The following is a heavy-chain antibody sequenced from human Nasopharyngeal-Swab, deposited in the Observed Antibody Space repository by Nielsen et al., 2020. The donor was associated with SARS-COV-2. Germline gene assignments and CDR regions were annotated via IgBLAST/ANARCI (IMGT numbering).Heavy chain of an antibody. CDR2: IYHSGST. V-gene: IGHV4-4*02. Sequence: GSLRLSCAVSGGSISSSKWWSWVRQPPGKGLEWIGEIYHSGSTNYNQSLKSRVTISVDKSKNQFSLKLSSVTAADTAVYYCARDPGKETIFGVVNLYFDYWGQGTLVTVSS. J-gene: IGHJ4*02. CDR1: GGSISSSKW. CDR3: ARDPGKETIFGVVNLYFDY. D-gene: IGHD3-3*01.